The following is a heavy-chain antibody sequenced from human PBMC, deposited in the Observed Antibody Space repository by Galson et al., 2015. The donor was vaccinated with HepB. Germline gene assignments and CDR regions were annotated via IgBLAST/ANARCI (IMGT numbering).Heavy chain of an antibody. CDR3: ARRGGSRLTATFDL. J-gene: IGHJ4*02. D-gene: IGHD2-15*01. CDR2: INHIGGT. CDR1: GGSFSGLY. Sequence: SETLSLTCAVSGGSFSGLYWTWIRQSPDKGLEWIGEINHIGGTNYNPPLKSRATLSVDTSRKQFSLKLRSLNAADTAVYYCARRGGSRLTATFDLWGQGVVVTVSS. V-gene: IGHV4-34*01.